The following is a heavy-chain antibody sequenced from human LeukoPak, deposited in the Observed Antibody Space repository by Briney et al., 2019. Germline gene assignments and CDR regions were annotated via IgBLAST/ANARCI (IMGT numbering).Heavy chain of an antibody. J-gene: IGHJ4*02. CDR1: GYTFTSYA. Sequence: GASVKVSCKASGYTFTSYAMHWVRQAPGQRLEWMGWINAGNGNTKYSQKFQGRVTITRDTSASTAYMELSSLRSEGTAVYYCARILSYDFWSGYDFDYWGQGTLVTVSS. D-gene: IGHD3-3*01. CDR3: ARILSYDFWSGYDFDY. CDR2: INAGNGNT. V-gene: IGHV1-3*01.